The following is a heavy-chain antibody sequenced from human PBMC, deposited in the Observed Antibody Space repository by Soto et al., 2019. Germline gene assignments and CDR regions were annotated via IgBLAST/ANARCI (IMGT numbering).Heavy chain of an antibody. Sequence: SETLSLTCTVSGGSISNFCWSWIRQPPGKGLEWIGYIYYSGTTSYNPSLNSRVTISVDTSKNQFSLKLNSVTAADTAVYYCARESYYGSGATVVGYWGLGTLVTVSS. J-gene: IGHJ4*02. CDR1: GGSISNFC. V-gene: IGHV4-59*01. CDR2: IYYSGTT. D-gene: IGHD3-10*01. CDR3: ARESYYGSGATVVGY.